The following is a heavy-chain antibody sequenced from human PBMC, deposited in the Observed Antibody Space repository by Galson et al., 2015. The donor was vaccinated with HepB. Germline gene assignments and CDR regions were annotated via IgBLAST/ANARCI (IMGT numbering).Heavy chain of an antibody. CDR2: ISSSSSYT. D-gene: IGHD2-2*01. V-gene: IGHV3-11*03. CDR1: GFTFSDYY. Sequence: SLRLSCAASGFTFSDYYMSWIRQAPGKGLEWVSYISSSSSYTNYADSVKGRFTISRDNAKNSLYLQMNSLRAEDTAVYYCARPSRVVPAAISYWGQGTLVTVSS. CDR3: ARPSRVVPAAISY. J-gene: IGHJ4*02.